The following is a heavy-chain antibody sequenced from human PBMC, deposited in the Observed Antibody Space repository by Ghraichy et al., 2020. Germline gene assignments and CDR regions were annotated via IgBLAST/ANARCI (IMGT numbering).Heavy chain of an antibody. D-gene: IGHD1-20*01. CDR2: ISSTSAI. V-gene: IGHV3-48*02. CDR3: ARDYNWAFDH. CDR1: GFTFNNYA. J-gene: IGHJ4*02. Sequence: GGSLRLSCAASGFTFNNYAMNWVRQAPGKGLEWVSYISSTSAIYYADSVRGRFTISRDNAKNSLYLQMNSLRDEDAAVYYCARDYNWAFDHWGQGALVTVSS.